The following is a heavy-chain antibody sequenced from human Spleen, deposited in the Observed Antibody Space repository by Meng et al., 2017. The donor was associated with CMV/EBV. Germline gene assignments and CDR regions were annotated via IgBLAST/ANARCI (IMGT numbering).Heavy chain of an antibody. D-gene: IGHD3-9*01. CDR1: GYIFTNYG. CDR3: ARVRDILNVQGVRYFDY. J-gene: IGHJ4*02. V-gene: IGHV1-18*01. CDR2: ISAHNGKT. Sequence: ASVKVSCKASGYIFTNYGVSWVRQAPGQGLEWMGWISAHNGKTNYGQKFQGRVTMTTDTSTNTAYMELRSLRSDDTAVYYCARVRDILNVQGVRYFDYGGQGTLVTVSS.